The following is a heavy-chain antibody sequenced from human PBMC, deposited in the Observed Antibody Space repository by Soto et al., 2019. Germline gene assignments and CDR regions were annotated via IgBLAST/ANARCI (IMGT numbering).Heavy chain of an antibody. D-gene: IGHD6-6*01. Sequence: APAKVSCKASGYSFTAYFMPWLRQAPGQGLEWMGIVHPSGGNTNYAQKFQGRVTMTWDTSATTVYMELSSLRSDDTAVYYCARATYSSSSFFFDYSGQGTPVTVSS. CDR2: VHPSGGNT. CDR3: ARATYSSSSFFFDY. CDR1: GYSFTAYF. V-gene: IGHV1-46*01. J-gene: IGHJ4*02.